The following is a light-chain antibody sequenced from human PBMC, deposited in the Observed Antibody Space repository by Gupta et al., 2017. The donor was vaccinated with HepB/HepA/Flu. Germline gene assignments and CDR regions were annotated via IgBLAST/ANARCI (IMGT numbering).Light chain of an antibody. V-gene: IGKV3-20*01. CDR1: QSLNSNY. CDR3: QQYGSSPLYT. Sequence: ENVLTQSPGTLSLSPGEGVTLSCRASQSLNSNYLAWYQQKPGQAPRLLIYGASIRATGISDRFSGSGSGTDFTLTISRLEPEDFAMYYCQQYGSSPLYTFGQGTKLQIK. CDR2: GAS. J-gene: IGKJ2*01.